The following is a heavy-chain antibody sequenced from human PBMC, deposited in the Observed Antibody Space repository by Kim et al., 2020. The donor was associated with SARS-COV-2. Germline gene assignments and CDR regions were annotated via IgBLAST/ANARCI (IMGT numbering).Heavy chain of an antibody. D-gene: IGHD5-12*01. V-gene: IGHV3-15*01. CDR3: TKSVVGREWLRFSSDY. J-gene: IGHJ4*02. Sequence: PGKGRFTISRDDSKNTLYLQMNSLKTEDTAVYYCTKSVVGREWLRFSSDYWGQGTLVTVSS.